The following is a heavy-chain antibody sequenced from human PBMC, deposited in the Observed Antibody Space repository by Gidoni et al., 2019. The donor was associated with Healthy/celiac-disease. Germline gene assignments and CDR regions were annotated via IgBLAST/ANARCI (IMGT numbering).Heavy chain of an antibody. CDR2: IIPIFGTA. Sequence: QVQLVQSGAEVKKPGSSVKVSCTASGRTFSIYAISWVRQAPGQGLEWMGGIIPIFGTANYAQKFQGRVTITADKSTSTAYMELSSLRSEDTAVYYCARDRAGYSSGWKFDYWGQGTLVTVSS. J-gene: IGHJ4*02. CDR3: ARDRAGYSSGWKFDY. CDR1: GRTFSIYA. D-gene: IGHD6-19*01. V-gene: IGHV1-69*06.